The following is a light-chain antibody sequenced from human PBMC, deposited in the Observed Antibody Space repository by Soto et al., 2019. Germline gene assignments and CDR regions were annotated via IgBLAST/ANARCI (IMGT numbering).Light chain of an antibody. Sequence: QSVLTQPASVSGSPGQSITISCTGTSSDVGGYNHVSWYQQHPGTVPKLIIYDVSSRPSGVSNRFSGSKSGNTASLTISGLQAEDEADYYCTSYRTVNTLIFGGATKLTVL. J-gene: IGLJ2*01. CDR2: DVS. V-gene: IGLV2-14*03. CDR1: SSDVGGYNH. CDR3: TSYRTVNTLI.